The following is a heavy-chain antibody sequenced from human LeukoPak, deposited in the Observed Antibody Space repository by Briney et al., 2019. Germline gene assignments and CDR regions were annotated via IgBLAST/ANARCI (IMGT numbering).Heavy chain of an antibody. V-gene: IGHV3-23*01. J-gene: IGHJ5*02. CDR2: ISDTGGGT. CDR3: AKDRYQLLYGWFDP. D-gene: IGHD2-2*02. CDR1: GFTFSSYA. Sequence: PGGSLRLSCAASGFTFSSYAMSWVRQAPGKGLEWVSTISDTGGGTYYADSVKGRFTISRDNSKNTLFLQMNGLRAEDTAVYYCAKDRYQLLYGWFDPWGQGTLVTVSS.